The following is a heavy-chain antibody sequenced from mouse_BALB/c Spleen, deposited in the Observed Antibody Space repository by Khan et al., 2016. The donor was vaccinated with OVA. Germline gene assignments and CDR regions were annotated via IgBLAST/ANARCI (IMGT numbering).Heavy chain of an antibody. Sequence: VQLQQSGAELAKPGASVKMSCKASGYTFINYWILWVKQRPGQGLEWIGYINPSTGYTEYNQNFKDKATLTADKSYNTAYMQLRSLTSEDSAVYSCARRCLRWDFDYWGQGTTLTVSS. CDR3: ARRCLRWDFDY. J-gene: IGHJ2*01. V-gene: IGHV1-7*01. D-gene: IGHD1-1*01. CDR2: INPSTGYT. CDR1: GYTFINYW.